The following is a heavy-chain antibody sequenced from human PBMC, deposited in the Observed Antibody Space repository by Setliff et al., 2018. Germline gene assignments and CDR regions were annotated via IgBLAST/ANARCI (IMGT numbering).Heavy chain of an antibody. J-gene: IGHJ3*02. Sequence: GGSLRLSCAASGFTFSSYAMSWVRQAPGKGLAWVSAISGSGGSTYYADSVKGRFPISRDNSKNTLYLQMNRLRAEDTAVYYCAKGGGFGELLWTPDAFDIWGQGTMVTVSS. CDR3: AKGGGFGELLWTPDAFDI. CDR2: ISGSGGST. D-gene: IGHD3-10*01. CDR1: GFTFSSYA. V-gene: IGHV3-23*01.